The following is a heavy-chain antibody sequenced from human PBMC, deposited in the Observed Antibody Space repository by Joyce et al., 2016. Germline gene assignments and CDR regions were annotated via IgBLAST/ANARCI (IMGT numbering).Heavy chain of an antibody. V-gene: IGHV3-30*18. CDR1: GLTFRNYG. CDR3: AKILTATYSSGSRLDY. D-gene: IGHD6-25*01. J-gene: IGHJ4*02. CDR2: ISYDGIYK. Sequence: QVQLVESGGGVVQRVRPLRLSCAASGLTFRNYGVHWVRQAAGKGLEWVAVISYDGIYKYYADSVKGRFTIPRANSKNTVFLEMNSLRTEDTAVYYCAKILTATYSSGSRLDYWGQGTLVTVSS.